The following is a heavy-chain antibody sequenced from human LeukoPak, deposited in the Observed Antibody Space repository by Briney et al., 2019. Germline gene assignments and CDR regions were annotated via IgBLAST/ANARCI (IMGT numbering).Heavy chain of an antibody. V-gene: IGHV3-74*01. CDR1: GFTFSSYW. D-gene: IGHD6-19*01. Sequence: QPGGSLRLSCAASGFTFSSYWMEWVRQAPGKGLVWVSRINSDGSSTSYADSVKGRFTISRDNAKNTLYLQMNSLYYCARRGAVANAFDIWGQGTMVTVSS. CDR3: NAFDI. CDR2: INSDGSST. J-gene: IGHJ3*02.